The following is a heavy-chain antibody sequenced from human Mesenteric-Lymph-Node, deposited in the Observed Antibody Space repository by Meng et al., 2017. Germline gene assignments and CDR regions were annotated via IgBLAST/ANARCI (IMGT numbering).Heavy chain of an antibody. Sequence: GESLKISCAASGFTFSDYYMSWIRQAPGKGLEWVSSISSSSSYIYYADSVKGRFTISRDNAKNSLYLQMNSLRAEDTAVYYCARGQLAYCGGDCSFDAFDIWGQGTMVTVSS. CDR1: GFTFSDYY. V-gene: IGHV3-11*06. CDR2: ISSSSSYI. CDR3: ARGQLAYCGGDCSFDAFDI. J-gene: IGHJ3*02. D-gene: IGHD2-21*02.